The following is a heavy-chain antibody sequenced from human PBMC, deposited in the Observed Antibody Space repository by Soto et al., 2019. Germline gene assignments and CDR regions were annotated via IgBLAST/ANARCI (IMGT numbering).Heavy chain of an antibody. CDR3: AKGFIVVVTVLRPDDAFDI. D-gene: IGHD2-21*02. CDR2: IRGGGGST. J-gene: IGHJ3*02. V-gene: IGHV3-23*01. CDR1: AFTLIIYA. Sequence: WVSRRLPCAAAAFTLIIYATNRVGQAPGRGTQWVAGIRGGGGSTYYAESVKGRFTISRDTSKNTVYLQLNSLRAEDTAVYYCAKGFIVVVTVLRPDDAFDIWGQGTMVTVPS.